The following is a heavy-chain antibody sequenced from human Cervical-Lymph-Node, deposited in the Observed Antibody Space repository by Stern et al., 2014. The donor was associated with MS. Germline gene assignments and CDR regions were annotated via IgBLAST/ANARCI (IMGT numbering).Heavy chain of an antibody. CDR3: TRFLQSGWSDLFDS. V-gene: IGHV3-7*01. Sequence: EMQLVESGGGLVQPGGSQRLSCVASGSTFSTSWMSWVRQAPGKGLEWGANIKRDGSETYYLDSVKGRFTISRDNAKSSLYLEMNSLRAEDTAVYYCTRFLQSGWSDLFDSWGRGTLVTVSS. J-gene: IGHJ5*01. CDR2: IKRDGSET. CDR1: GSTFSTSW. D-gene: IGHD6-19*01.